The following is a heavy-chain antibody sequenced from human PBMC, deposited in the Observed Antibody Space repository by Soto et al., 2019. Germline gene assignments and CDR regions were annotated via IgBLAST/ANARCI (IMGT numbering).Heavy chain of an antibody. CDR3: ARELHGGRYGMDV. CDR1: GFTFSNYD. CDR2: ITTAGDT. J-gene: IGHJ6*02. Sequence: GGSLRLSCAASGFTFSNYDMHWVRHVTGKGLEWVSGITTAGDTYYPGSVKGRFTISREKAKNSLYLQMNSLSAGDSAVYYCARELHGGRYGMDVWGQGTTVTVSS. D-gene: IGHD2-15*01. V-gene: IGHV3-13*01.